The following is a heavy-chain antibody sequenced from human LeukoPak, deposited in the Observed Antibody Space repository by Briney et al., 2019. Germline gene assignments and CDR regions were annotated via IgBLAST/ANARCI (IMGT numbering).Heavy chain of an antibody. V-gene: IGHV1-2*02. J-gene: IGHJ6*02. CDR1: GYTFTAHY. Sequence: ASVKVSCKASGYTFTAHYLHWVRQAPGQGLEWMGWINPNSGVTNSAQKFRGRVTVTRDTSISTAYMELSRLRSDDTAVYYCARESDYAGDTAMVTSYGMDVWGQGTTVTVSS. CDR3: ARESDYAGDTAMVTSYGMDV. CDR2: INPNSGVT. D-gene: IGHD5-18*01.